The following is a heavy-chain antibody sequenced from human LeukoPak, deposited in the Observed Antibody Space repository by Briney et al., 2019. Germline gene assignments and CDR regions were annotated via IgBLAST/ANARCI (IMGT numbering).Heavy chain of an antibody. Sequence: GGSLRLSCAASGFTFSSYNMNWVRQAPGKGLEWVSAISDSSRYIYYAGSVKGRFTISRDNTKNSLYLQINSLRAEDTAVYHCARDGMGAWYGLDYWGQGTLVTASS. CDR1: GFTFSSYN. D-gene: IGHD6-19*01. CDR2: ISDSSRYI. J-gene: IGHJ4*02. CDR3: ARDGMGAWYGLDY. V-gene: IGHV3-21*01.